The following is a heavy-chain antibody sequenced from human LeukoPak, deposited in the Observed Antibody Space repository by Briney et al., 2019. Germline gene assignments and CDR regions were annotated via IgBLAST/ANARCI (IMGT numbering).Heavy chain of an antibody. Sequence: SETLSLTCTVSGGSISSYYWSWIRQPPGKELEWIGYIYYSGSTNYNPSLKSRVTMSVDTSKNQFSLKLSSVTAADTAVYYCARTYSYGYGIYFDYWGQGTLVTVSS. J-gene: IGHJ4*02. CDR2: IYYSGST. CDR3: ARTYSYGYGIYFDY. CDR1: GGSISSYY. D-gene: IGHD5-18*01. V-gene: IGHV4-59*01.